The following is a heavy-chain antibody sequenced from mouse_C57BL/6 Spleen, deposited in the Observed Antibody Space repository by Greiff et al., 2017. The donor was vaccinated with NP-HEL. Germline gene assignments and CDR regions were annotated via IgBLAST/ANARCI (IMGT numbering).Heavy chain of an antibody. J-gene: IGHJ4*01. CDR1: GFSFNTYA. D-gene: IGHD2-1*01. V-gene: IGHV10-1*01. Sequence: EVQLQESGGGLVQPKGSLKLSCAASGFSFNTYAMNWVRQAPGKGLEWVARIRSKSNNYATYYADSVKDRFTISRDDSESMLYLQMNNLKTEDTAMYYCVSGNYDAMDYWGQGTSVTVSS. CDR2: IRSKSNNYAT. CDR3: VSGNYDAMDY.